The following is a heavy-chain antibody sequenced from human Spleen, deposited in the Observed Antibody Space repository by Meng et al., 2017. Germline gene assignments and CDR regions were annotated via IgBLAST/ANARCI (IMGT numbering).Heavy chain of an antibody. CDR1: GYSITSGYY. J-gene: IGHJ4*02. CDR3: ARLNGGYDFNA. Sequence: SETLSLTCSVSGYSITSGYYWGWIRQSPEKGLEWIGSFYHGGTTDFNPSLKSRVTISVDTSKNQFSLNLKSVTAADTAIYYCARLNGGYDFNAWGQGTQVTVSS. D-gene: IGHD5-12*01. CDR2: FYHGGTT. V-gene: IGHV4-38-2*01.